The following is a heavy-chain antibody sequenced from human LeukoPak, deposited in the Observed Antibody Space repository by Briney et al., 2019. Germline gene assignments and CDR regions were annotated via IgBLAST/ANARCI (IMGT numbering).Heavy chain of an antibody. CDR1: GFTFRYYA. J-gene: IGHJ6*02. V-gene: IGHV3-30*04. CDR2: ILEDGSTG. Sequence: PGRSLRLSCAVSGFTFRYYAMQWVRQAPGKVPECVAVILEDGSTGYYIDSVKGRFTISRDNSKNTLHLQMNNLGVEDTAVYYCVGDWGLDVWGQGTTVTVSS. CDR3: VGDWGLDV.